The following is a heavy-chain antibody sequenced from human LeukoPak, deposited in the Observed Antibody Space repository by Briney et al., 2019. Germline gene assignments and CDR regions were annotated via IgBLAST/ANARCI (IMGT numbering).Heavy chain of an antibody. CDR1: GGSFSGYY. V-gene: IGHV4-34*01. CDR2: INHSGST. Sequence: SETLSLTCAVYGGSFSGYYWSWIRQPPGKGLEWIGEINHSGSTNYNPSLKSRVTISVDTSKNQFSLKLSSVTAADTAVYYFASPTVRIVAIPHWGQGNMVTVSS. J-gene: IGHJ4*02. D-gene: IGHD2-21*01. CDR3: ASPTVRIVAIPH.